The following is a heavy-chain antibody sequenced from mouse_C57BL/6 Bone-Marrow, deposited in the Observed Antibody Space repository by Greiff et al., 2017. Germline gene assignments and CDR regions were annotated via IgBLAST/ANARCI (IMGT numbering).Heavy chain of an antibody. CDR2: IDPENGDT. CDR3: TRIAY. CDR1: GFNIKDDY. Sequence: EVKLVESGAELVRPGASVKLSCTASGFNIKDDYMHWVKQRPEQGLEWIGWIDPENGDTEYASNFQGKATITVDTSSNTAYLQLSSLTSEDTAVYYCTRIAYWGQGTLVTVSA. V-gene: IGHV14-4*01. J-gene: IGHJ3*01.